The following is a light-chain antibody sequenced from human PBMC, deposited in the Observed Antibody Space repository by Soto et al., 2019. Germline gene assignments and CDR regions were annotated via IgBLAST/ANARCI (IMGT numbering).Light chain of an antibody. CDR2: KAS. Sequence: DVRMSHCPSTLYRTVGDRVTITCRASQTISSWLAWYQQKPGKAPKLLIYKASTLKSGVPSRFSGSGSGTEFTLTISSMQPDDFANYYCQPYNSYPEASGQGTKV. J-gene: IGKJ1*01. V-gene: IGKV1-5*03. CDR1: QTISSW. CDR3: QPYNSYPEA.